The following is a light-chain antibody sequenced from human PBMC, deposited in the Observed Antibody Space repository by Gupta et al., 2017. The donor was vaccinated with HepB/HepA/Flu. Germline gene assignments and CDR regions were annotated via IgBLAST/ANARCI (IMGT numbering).Light chain of an antibody. J-gene: IGLJ1*01. Sequence: SHELTQPLPVSVSPGQTARITCSGDALAKQYAYWYQQKPGQAPVVIIYKDSGRPSGIPERFSGSSSGTTVTLTISAVQVEDEADYYCQSADSSGTHYVFGTGTTVTVL. CDR1: ALAKQY. V-gene: IGLV3-25*03. CDR3: QSADSSGTHYV. CDR2: KDS.